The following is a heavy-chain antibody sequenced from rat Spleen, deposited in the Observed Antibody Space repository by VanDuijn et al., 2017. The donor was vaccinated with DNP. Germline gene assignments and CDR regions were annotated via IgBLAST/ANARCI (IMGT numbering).Heavy chain of an antibody. CDR1: GFTFSAYY. V-gene: IGHV5-27*01. CDR2: IGSPAYAP. J-gene: IGHJ4*01. CDR3: ARDNYYAMDA. Sequence: EVQLVESGGGLVQPGRSLKLSCAASGFTFSAYYMAWVRQAPAKGLEWVAYIGSPAYAPYYADSVKGRFTISRDNAKSTLYLQMNSLRSEDTATYYCARDNYYAMDAWGQGTSVTVSS.